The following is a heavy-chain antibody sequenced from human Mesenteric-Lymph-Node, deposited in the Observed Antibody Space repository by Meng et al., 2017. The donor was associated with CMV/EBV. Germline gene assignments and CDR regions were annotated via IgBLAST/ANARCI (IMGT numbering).Heavy chain of an antibody. CDR3: ARGRCDIVVVPAAIFDY. Sequence: FTFSSYSMNWVRQAPGKGLEWVSSISSSSSYIYYANSVKGRFTISRDNAKNSLYLQMNSLRAEDTAVYYCARGRCDIVVVPAAIFDYWGQGTLVTVSS. CDR2: ISSSSSYI. D-gene: IGHD2-2*01. J-gene: IGHJ4*02. CDR1: FTFSSYS. V-gene: IGHV3-21*01.